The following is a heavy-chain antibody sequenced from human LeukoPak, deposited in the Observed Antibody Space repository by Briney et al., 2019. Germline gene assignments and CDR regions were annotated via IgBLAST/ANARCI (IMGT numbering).Heavy chain of an antibody. CDR2: INPSGGST. D-gene: IGHD5-24*01. V-gene: IGHV1-46*01. CDR3: ARDQRSDYNYLPGY. Sequence: GASVKVSCKASGYTFTKCYMHWVRQAPGQGLEWMGMINPSGGSTDYARNFQGRVTMTRDTSTSTVYMELSSLRSEDTAVYYCARDQRSDYNYLPGYWGQGTLVTVSS. CDR1: GYTFTKCY. J-gene: IGHJ4*02.